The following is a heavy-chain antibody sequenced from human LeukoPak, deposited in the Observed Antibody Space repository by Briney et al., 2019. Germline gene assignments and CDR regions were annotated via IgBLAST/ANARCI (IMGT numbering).Heavy chain of an antibody. J-gene: IGHJ4*02. CDR3: ARSCPGYSSGCFVDY. Sequence: SGGSLRLSCAASGFTFSSYSMNWVRQAPGKGLEWVSSISSSSSYIYYADSVKGRFTISRDNAKNSLYLQMNGLRAEDTAVYYCARSCPGYSSGCFVDYWGQGTLVTVSS. CDR2: ISSSSSYI. V-gene: IGHV3-21*01. CDR1: GFTFSSYS. D-gene: IGHD6-19*01.